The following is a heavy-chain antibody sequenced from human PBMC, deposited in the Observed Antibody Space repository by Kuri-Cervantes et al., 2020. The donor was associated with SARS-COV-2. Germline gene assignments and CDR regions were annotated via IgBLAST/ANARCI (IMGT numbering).Heavy chain of an antibody. V-gene: IGHV3-7*01. J-gene: IGHJ3*02. D-gene: IGHD2-2*01. CDR2: IKQDGSEK. Sequence: GSLRLSCASSGFTFDDYGMSWVRQAPGKGLEWVANIKQDGSEKYYVDSVKGRFTISRDNAKNSLYLQMNSLRAEDTAVYYCARDRPTRVVLGNAFDIWGQGTMVTVSS. CDR3: ARDRPTRVVLGNAFDI. CDR1: GFTFDDYG.